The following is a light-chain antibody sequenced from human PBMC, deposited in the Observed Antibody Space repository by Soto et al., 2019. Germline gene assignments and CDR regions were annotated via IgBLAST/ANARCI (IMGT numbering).Light chain of an antibody. V-gene: IGKV1-27*01. CDR3: QKYNSGLT. CDR1: QGISNY. Sequence: DIQMTQSPSSLSASVGDRVTITCRASQGISNYLAWYQQKPGKVPKLLLYAASTLQSGVPSRFSGSGSGTDFTLTISSLQPEDVATYYCQKYNSGLTFGGGTKVEIK. J-gene: IGKJ4*01. CDR2: AAS.